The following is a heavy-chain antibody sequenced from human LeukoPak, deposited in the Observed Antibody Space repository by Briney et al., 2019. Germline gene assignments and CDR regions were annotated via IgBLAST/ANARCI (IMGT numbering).Heavy chain of an antibody. Sequence: SETLSLTCTGSGGSINSHSYYWGWIRQPPGKGLVWIGSVYYDGTSYSNPSLQSRAAVFVDTSRDQFSLDLSFVTAADTALYYCVRHVSTNTGYFDSCGQGTLVSVSS. CDR3: VRHVSTNTGYFDS. J-gene: IGHJ4*02. D-gene: IGHD5-24*01. V-gene: IGHV4-39*01. CDR2: VYYDGTS. CDR1: GGSINSHSYY.